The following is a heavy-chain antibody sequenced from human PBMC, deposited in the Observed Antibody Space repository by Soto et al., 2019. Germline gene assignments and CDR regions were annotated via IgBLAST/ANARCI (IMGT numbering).Heavy chain of an antibody. CDR3: ARGKTVAAAGPFDY. CDR1: GGSISSGGYY. CDR2: IYYSGST. V-gene: IGHV4-31*03. J-gene: IGHJ4*02. Sequence: QVQLQESGPGLVKPSQTLSLTCTVSGGSISSGGYYWSWIRQHPGKGLEWIGYIYYSGSTYYNPSHKTRLNIPVDTSKNQFSLKHSYVTAADTAVYYCARGKTVAAAGPFDYWGQGTLVTVSS. D-gene: IGHD6-13*01.